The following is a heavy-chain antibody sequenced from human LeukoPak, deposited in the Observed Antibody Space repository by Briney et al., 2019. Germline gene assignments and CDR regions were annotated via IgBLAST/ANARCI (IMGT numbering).Heavy chain of an antibody. CDR2: IFYSGST. CDR1: GGSTSSYY. Sequence: SETLSLTCTVSGGSTSSYYCSWIRQPPGKGLEWIGYIFYSGSTNYNPSLKSRVTMSVDTSKNQFSLKLSSVTAADTAVYYCARGAPALGGYYYHGMDVWGQGTTVAVSS. CDR3: ARGAPALGGYYYHGMDV. V-gene: IGHV4-59*01. J-gene: IGHJ6*02.